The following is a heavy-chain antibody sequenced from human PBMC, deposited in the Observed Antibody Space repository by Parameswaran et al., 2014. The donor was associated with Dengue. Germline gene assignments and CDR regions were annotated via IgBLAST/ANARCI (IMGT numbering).Heavy chain of an antibody. D-gene: IGHD2-21*01. CDR2: ISAYNGNT. Sequence: WVRQAPGQGLEWMGWISAYNGNTNYAQKLQGRVTMTTDTSTSTAYMELRSLRSDDTAVYYCARVVIAILSVDYWGQGTLVTVSS. V-gene: IGHV1-18*01. J-gene: IGHJ4*02. CDR3: ARVVIAILSVDY.